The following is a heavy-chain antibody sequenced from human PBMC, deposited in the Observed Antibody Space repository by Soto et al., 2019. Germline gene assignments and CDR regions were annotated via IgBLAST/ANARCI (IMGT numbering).Heavy chain of an antibody. D-gene: IGHD5-18*01. J-gene: IGHJ4*01. V-gene: IGHV3-21*01. CDR1: GFNFSSYS. CDR2: ISSSSSYI. CDR3: SRNRVVYRYATPPQHGDY. Sequence: PGGSLRLSCAASGFNFSSYSMNWVRQAPGKGLEWVSCISSSSSYIYYADSVKGRFTFSRDNAKKSLYLQMNRLRDEDTAVYYCSRNRVVYRYATPPQHGDYWGQGTLVTVSS.